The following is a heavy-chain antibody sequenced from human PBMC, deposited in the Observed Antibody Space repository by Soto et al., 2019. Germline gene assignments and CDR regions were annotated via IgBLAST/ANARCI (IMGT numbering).Heavy chain of an antibody. CDR2: IGGSAESA. Sequence: EVQLSESGGGLVQPGGSLRVSCAASGFTFSTYAMSWVRQAPEKGLEWVSAIGGSAESAYYGDSVKGRFTISRDNSKNTVYLQMNSLRAEDTAVYYCAVHCSTSSCSYWGQGTLVTVSS. V-gene: IGHV3-23*01. J-gene: IGHJ4*02. CDR3: AVHCSTSSCSY. CDR1: GFTFSTYA. D-gene: IGHD2-2*01.